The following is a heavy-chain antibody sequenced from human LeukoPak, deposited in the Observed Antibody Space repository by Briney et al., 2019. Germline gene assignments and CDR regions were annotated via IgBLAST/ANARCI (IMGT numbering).Heavy chain of an antibody. CDR1: GYTVSGVY. D-gene: IGHD6-13*01. CDR2: IYSDDST. V-gene: IGHV3-53*01. CDR3: ASRPRDAAALDY. Sequence: GGSLRLSCVASGYTVSGVYMSWVRQAPGQGLDWVSVIYSDDSTYYADSVKGRFTISRDNSKNTLNLQMNSLRAEDTAVYYCASRPRDAAALDYWGQGTLVTVSS. J-gene: IGHJ4*02.